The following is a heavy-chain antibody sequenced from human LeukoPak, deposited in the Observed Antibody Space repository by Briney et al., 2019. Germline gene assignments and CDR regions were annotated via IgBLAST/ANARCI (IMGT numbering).Heavy chain of an antibody. D-gene: IGHD6-13*01. Sequence: PSETLSLTCTVSGGSISSYYWSWIRQPAGKGLEWIGRIYTSGSTNYNPSLKSRVTMSVGTSKNQFSLKLSSVTAADTAVYYCARGAQQLVFGWFDPWGQGTLVTVSS. J-gene: IGHJ5*02. CDR3: ARGAQQLVFGWFDP. CDR1: GGSISSYY. CDR2: IYTSGST. V-gene: IGHV4-4*07.